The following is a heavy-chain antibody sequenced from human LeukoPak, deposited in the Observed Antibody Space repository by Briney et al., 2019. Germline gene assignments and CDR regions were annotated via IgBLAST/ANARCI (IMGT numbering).Heavy chain of an antibody. D-gene: IGHD2-15*01. V-gene: IGHV3-30-3*01. J-gene: IGHJ4*02. CDR2: ISYDGNIK. CDR1: GFTFSAYA. Sequence: GGSLRLSCAASGFTFSAYAMHWVRQAPGKGLEWVAIISYDGNIKYQADSVKGRFTIYRDDSKNTLYLQMNSLRAEDTAVYYCARDRGGRTGLDDWGQGTLVTVSS. CDR3: ARDRGGRTGLDD.